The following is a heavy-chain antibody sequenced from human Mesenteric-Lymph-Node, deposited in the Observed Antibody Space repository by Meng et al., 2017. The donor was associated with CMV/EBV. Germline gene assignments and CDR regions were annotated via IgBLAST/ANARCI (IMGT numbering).Heavy chain of an antibody. D-gene: IGHD6-19*01. V-gene: IGHV3-21*01. J-gene: IGHJ4*02. CDR3: ARAAVAGSLYFDY. Sequence: GESLKISCAASGFTFSSYSMNWVRQAPGKGLEWVSSISSSSSYIYYADSVKGRFTISRDNAKNSLYLQMNSLRAEDTAVYYCARAAVAGSLYFDYWGQGTLVTVSS. CDR2: ISSSSSYI. CDR1: GFTFSSYS.